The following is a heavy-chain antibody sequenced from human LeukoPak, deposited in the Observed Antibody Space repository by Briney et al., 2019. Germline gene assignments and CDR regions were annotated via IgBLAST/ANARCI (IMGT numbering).Heavy chain of an antibody. CDR3: ASGSSGPNSFDY. CDR1: GTSISSYY. Sequence: SETLSLTCTVSGTSISSYYWNWIRQPPGKGLEWIGYIYYSGITKSNPSLKSRVTISVNTSRNQISLKLTSVTAADTAVYYCASGSSGPNSFDYWGQGTLVTVSS. J-gene: IGHJ4*02. V-gene: IGHV4-59*01. D-gene: IGHD6-6*01. CDR2: IYYSGIT.